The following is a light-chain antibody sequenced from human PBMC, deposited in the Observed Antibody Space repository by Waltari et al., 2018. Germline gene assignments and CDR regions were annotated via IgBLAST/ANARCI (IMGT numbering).Light chain of an antibody. CDR3: NSYTGYYTWV. CDR1: SSDIGFYNY. V-gene: IGLV2-14*01. Sequence: QSALTQPASVSGSLGQSITISCTGTSSDIGFYNYVSWYQQHPDKAPKLIIYDVLKWPSGVSSRFSGSKAGNTASLTISGLQAEDEADYYCNSYTGYYTWVFGGGTKLTVL. CDR2: DVL. J-gene: IGLJ3*02.